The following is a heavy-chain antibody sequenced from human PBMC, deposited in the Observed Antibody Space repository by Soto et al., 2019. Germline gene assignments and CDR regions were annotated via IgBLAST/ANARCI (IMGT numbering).Heavy chain of an antibody. CDR3: ARVRYGGYSYYFDY. V-gene: IGHV3-7*03. CDR2: IQQDGSEK. CDR1: GFTFSRFW. Sequence: GGSLRLSCAVSGFTFSRFWMGWVRQAPGRGLEWVANIQQDGSEKYYVDSVKGRFTMSKDNVKNSLYLQMNSLGAEDTAVYYCARVRYGGYSYYFDYWGQGALVTVSS. J-gene: IGHJ4*02. D-gene: IGHD4-17*01.